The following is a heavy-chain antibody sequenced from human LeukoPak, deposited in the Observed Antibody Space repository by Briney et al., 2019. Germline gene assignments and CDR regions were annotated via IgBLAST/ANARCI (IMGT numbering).Heavy chain of an antibody. CDR3: AKSHASIWNVYDY. D-gene: IGHD1-1*01. Sequence: GGSLRLSCAASGFTFSDSAMDWVRQAPGKGLEWVSAITAGGDGTYYADSVKGRFTISRDNLKNMVFLQMNSLRAEDTAIYYCAKSHASIWNVYDYWGQGTLVTVSS. CDR1: GFTFSDSA. J-gene: IGHJ4*02. V-gene: IGHV3-23*01. CDR2: ITAGGDGT.